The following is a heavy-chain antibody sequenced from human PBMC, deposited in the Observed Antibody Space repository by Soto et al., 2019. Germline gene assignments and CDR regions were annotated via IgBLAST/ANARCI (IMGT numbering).Heavy chain of an antibody. V-gene: IGHV3-30-3*01. J-gene: IGHJ5*02. D-gene: IGHD2-15*01. CDR1: GFTFIAYS. CDR3: ARDPTSCSGGRCNSVGWFDP. Sequence: QVQLVESGGGVVQPGRSLRLSCAASGFTFIAYSMHWVRQAPGKGLEWLAVISFDGGEKHYAYSVKGRCTISRDNSNNTLYLQMNSLRDDDTAIYYCARDPTSCSGGRCNSVGWFDPWGQGTLVIVSS. CDR2: ISFDGGEK.